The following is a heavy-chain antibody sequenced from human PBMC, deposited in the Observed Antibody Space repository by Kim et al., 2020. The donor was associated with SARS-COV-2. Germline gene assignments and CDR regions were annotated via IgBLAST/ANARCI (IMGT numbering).Heavy chain of an antibody. CDR2: ISYDGSNK. CDR3: AKDRRSGYYNPSVLFDY. V-gene: IGHV3-30*18. Sequence: GGSLRLSCAASGFTFSSYGMHWVRQAPGKGLEWVAVISYDGSNKYYADSVKGRFTISRDNSKNTLYLQMNSLRAEDTAVYYCAKDRRSGYYNPSVLFDYWGQGTLVTVSS. J-gene: IGHJ4*02. CDR1: GFTFSSYG. D-gene: IGHD3-3*01.